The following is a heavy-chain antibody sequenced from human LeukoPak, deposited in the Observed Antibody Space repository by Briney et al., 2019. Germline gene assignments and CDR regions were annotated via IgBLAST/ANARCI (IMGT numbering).Heavy chain of an antibody. D-gene: IGHD6-13*01. CDR2: IYYSGST. CDR3: AREAQGLVAAAGEFDY. V-gene: IGHV4-59*01. J-gene: IGHJ4*02. CDR1: GGSISSYY. Sequence: SETLSLTCTVSGGSISSYYWSWIRQPPGKGLEWIGYIYYSGSTNCNPSLKSRVTISVDTSKNQFSLKLSSVTAADTAVYYCAREAQGLVAAAGEFDYWGQGTLVTVSS.